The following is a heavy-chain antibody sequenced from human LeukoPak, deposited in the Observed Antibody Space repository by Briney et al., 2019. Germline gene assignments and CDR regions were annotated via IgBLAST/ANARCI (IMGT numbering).Heavy chain of an antibody. Sequence: GGSLRLSCAASGFTFSGFGMHRVRQAPGKGLEWVAVIWYDGSNKYYADSVKGRFSISRDNPKNTLYVQMNSLRAEDTAVYYCARGRGADYGGNSGYFDYWGQGTLVTVSS. CDR1: GFTFSGFG. V-gene: IGHV3-33*01. CDR2: IWYDGSNK. J-gene: IGHJ4*02. CDR3: ARGRGADYGGNSGYFDY. D-gene: IGHD4-23*01.